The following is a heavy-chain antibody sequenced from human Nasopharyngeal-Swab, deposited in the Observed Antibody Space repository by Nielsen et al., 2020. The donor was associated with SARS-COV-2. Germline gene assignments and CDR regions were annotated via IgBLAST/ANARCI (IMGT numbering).Heavy chain of an antibody. V-gene: IGHV3-73*01. CDR1: EFIFSGSS. Sequence: GESLKISCAASEFIFSGSSLHWVRQASGKGLEWIGRIRSRANSYATVYAASVKGRFTISRDDSKNTAYLQMNSLKTEDTAVYYCARAKDDSSGSLFDYWGQGNLVTVSS. CDR3: ARAKDDSSGSLFDY. J-gene: IGHJ4*02. D-gene: IGHD3-22*01. CDR2: IRSRANSYAT.